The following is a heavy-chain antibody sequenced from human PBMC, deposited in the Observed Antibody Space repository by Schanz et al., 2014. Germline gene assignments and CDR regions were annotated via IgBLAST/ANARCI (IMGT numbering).Heavy chain of an antibody. V-gene: IGHV3-66*01. J-gene: IGHJ4*02. CDR2: IYASGAT. Sequence: EVQLLDSGGGLVQPGGSLRLSCAVSGFTVSSDHMSWVRQAPGKGLEWVSTIYASGATYYADSVKRRFTISRDNSKNTLYLQMNSLRADDTAVYFCARAHGNNWYGKGLDYWGQGTQVTVSS. D-gene: IGHD1-1*01. CDR1: GFTVSSDH. CDR3: ARAHGNNWYGKGLDY.